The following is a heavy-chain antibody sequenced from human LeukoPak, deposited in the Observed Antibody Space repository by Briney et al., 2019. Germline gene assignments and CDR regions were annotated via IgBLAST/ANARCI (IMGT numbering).Heavy chain of an antibody. CDR3: ARQGSYGDYAGCFDY. J-gene: IGHJ4*02. Sequence: SETLSLTCTVSGGSISSSSYYWSWIRQPPGKGLEWIGSIYYSGSTYYNPSLKSRVTISVDTSKNQFSLKLSSVTAADTAVYYCARQGSYGDYAGCFDYWGQGTLVTVSS. CDR2: IYYSGST. D-gene: IGHD4-17*01. CDR1: GGSISSSSYY. V-gene: IGHV4-39*01.